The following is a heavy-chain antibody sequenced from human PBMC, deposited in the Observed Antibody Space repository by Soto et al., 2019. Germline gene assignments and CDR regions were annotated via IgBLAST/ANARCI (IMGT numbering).Heavy chain of an antibody. D-gene: IGHD2-15*01. CDR2: ISASNGNT. CDR3: ARELSGSSAYYYGMDV. V-gene: IGHV1-18*01. Sequence: ASVKVSCKASGYTFTSYGISWVRQAPGQGLEWMGWISASNGNTNYAQKLQGRVTMTTDTANSTAYMELRSLRSDDTAVYYCARELSGSSAYYYGMDVWAQGTTVTASS. CDR1: GYTFTSYG. J-gene: IGHJ6*02.